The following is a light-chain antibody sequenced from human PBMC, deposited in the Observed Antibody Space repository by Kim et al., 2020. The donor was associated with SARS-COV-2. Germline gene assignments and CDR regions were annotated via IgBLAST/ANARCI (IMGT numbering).Light chain of an antibody. CDR3: QQYGSSPLT. J-gene: IGKJ4*01. V-gene: IGKV3-20*01. Sequence: SPGERSTLACSASQSVSSSYLAWYQQTPGQAPRLLIYGASSRATGIPDRFSGSGSGTDFTLTISRLEPEDFAVYYCQQYGSSPLTFGGGTKVDIK. CDR2: GAS. CDR1: QSVSSSY.